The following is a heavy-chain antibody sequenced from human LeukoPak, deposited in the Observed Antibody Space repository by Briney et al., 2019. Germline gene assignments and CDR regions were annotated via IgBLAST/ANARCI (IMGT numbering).Heavy chain of an antibody. CDR1: GYTFTNYG. CDR3: ARDIKRSRARWENLGIDP. V-gene: IGHV1-18*01. CDR2: ISGYNGNT. Sequence: ASVKISCKASGYTFTNYGISWVRQAPGQGLEWMGWISGYNGNTNYAQKVQGRVTMTADASTSTTYMELRSLRSDDTAVYYCARDIKRSRARWENLGIDPWGQGTLVTVSS. D-gene: IGHD3-16*01. J-gene: IGHJ5*02.